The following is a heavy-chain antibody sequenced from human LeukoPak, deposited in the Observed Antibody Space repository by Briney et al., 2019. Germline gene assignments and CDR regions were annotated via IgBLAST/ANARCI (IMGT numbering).Heavy chain of an antibody. CDR2: ISSSSSYK. V-gene: IGHV3-21*01. D-gene: IGHD6-19*01. Sequence: PGGTLRLSCAASGFTFSSYSMNWVRQPPGKGLEWVSSISSSSSYKHYADAVTGRFTISREKAKNSLYLLMNRLRAEAAAVYYCARKGAGTSASHFDYWGQGTLVTVSS. CDR3: ARKGAGTSASHFDY. CDR1: GFTFSSYS. J-gene: IGHJ4*02.